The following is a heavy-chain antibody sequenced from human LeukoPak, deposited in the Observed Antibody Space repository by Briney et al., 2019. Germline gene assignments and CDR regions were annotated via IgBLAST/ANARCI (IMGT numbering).Heavy chain of an antibody. D-gene: IGHD6-13*01. V-gene: IGHV3-23*01. Sequence: GGSLRLSCAASGFTFSSYAMSWVRQAPGKGLEWVSAISGSGGSTYYADSVKGRFTISRDNSRNTLYLQMNSPRAEDTAVYYCAILPGYSSGWYEVNYWGQGTLVTVSS. J-gene: IGHJ4*02. CDR3: AILPGYSSGWYEVNY. CDR1: GFTFSSYA. CDR2: ISGSGGST.